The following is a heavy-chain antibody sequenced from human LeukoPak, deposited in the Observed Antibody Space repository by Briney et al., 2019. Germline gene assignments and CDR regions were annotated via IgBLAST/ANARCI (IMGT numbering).Heavy chain of an antibody. D-gene: IGHD5-24*01. CDR2: IYGSDIT. V-gene: IGHV3-53*01. CDR1: GFTDGTNY. J-gene: IGHJ3*02. CDR3: AIARPWPEHAFDI. Sequence: GGSLRLSCAVSGFTDGTNYMCWVRQAPGGGLEWVSVIYGSDITYYADSVKGRFTISRDSSKKTLFLQMNSLSGNHTAVYYCAIARPWPEHAFDIWGQGTMVTVSS.